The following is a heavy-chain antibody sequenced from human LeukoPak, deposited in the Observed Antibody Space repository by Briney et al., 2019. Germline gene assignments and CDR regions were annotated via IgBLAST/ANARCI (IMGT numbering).Heavy chain of an antibody. V-gene: IGHV1-18*04. CDR3: ARYHSGYEWGPFDY. CDR1: GYTFTSYG. CDR2: ISAYNGNT. J-gene: IGHJ4*02. D-gene: IGHD5-12*01. Sequence: ASVTVSCKASGYTFTSYGISWVRQAPGQGLEWMGWISAYNGNTNYAQKLQGRVTMTTDTSTSTAYMELRSLRSDDTAVYYCARYHSGYEWGPFDYWGQGTLVTVSS.